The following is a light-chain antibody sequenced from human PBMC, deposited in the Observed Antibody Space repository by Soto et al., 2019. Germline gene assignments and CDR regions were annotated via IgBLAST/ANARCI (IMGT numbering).Light chain of an antibody. CDR2: AAS. CDR3: QQYASAPHT. J-gene: IGKJ4*01. CDR1: QSVSSSQ. V-gene: IGKV3-20*01. Sequence: EVVLAQSPDTLSLSPGERATLSCRASQSVSSSQLAWFQQKPGQAPRLLIYAASWRAAGIPDRFSGSGSGTDFTLTISRLEPADFAVYYCQQYASAPHTFGGGTKVEIK.